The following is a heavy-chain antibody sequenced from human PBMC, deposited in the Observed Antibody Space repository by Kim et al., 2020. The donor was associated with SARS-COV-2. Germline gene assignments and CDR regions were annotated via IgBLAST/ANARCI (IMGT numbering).Heavy chain of an antibody. V-gene: IGHV3-21*01. D-gene: IGHD5-12*01. CDR2: ISSSSSYI. CDR1: GFTFSSYS. Sequence: GGSLRLSCAASGFTFSSYSMNWVRQAPGKGLEWVSSISSSSSYIYYADSVKGRFTISRDNAKNSLYLQMNSLRAEDTAVYYCARDVGRGYSGYDIDYWGQGTLVTVSS. CDR3: ARDVGRGYSGYDIDY. J-gene: IGHJ4*02.